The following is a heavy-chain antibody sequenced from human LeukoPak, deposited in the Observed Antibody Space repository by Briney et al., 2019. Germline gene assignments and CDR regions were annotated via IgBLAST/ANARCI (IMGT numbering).Heavy chain of an antibody. J-gene: IGHJ3*02. CDR1: GFTFSSYG. Sequence: GGSLRLSCAASGFTFSSYGMHWVRQAPGKGLAWVAFIRYDGSNKYYADSVKGRFTISRDNSKNTLYLQMNSLRAEDTAVYYCAKDTTVTIGAFDIWGQGTMVTVSS. D-gene: IGHD4-17*01. V-gene: IGHV3-30*02. CDR2: IRYDGSNK. CDR3: AKDTTVTIGAFDI.